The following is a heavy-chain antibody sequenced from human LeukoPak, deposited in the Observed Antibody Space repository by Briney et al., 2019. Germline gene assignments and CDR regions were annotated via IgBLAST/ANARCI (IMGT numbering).Heavy chain of an antibody. CDR1: GFTFSNAW. V-gene: IGHV3-15*01. Sequence: PGGSLRLSCAASGFTFSNAWMSWVRQAPGKGLEWVGRIKSKTDGGTTDYAAPVKGRFTISRDDSKNTLYLQMNSLKTEDTAVYYCTTSYMVRGATVDYWGQGTLVTVSS. J-gene: IGHJ4*02. CDR2: IKSKTDGGTT. D-gene: IGHD3-10*01. CDR3: TTSYMVRGATVDY.